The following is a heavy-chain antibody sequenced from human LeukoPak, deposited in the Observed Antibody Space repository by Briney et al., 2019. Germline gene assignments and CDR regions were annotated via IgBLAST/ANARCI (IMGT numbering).Heavy chain of an antibody. D-gene: IGHD2-21*02. CDR2: IYYSGST. V-gene: IGHV4-59*01. Sequence: SETLSLTCTVSGGPISSYYWSWIRQPPGTGLEWIGYIYYSGSTNYNPSLKSRVTISVDTSKNQFSLKLSSVTAADTAVYYCARGTIGGLLFRFDYWGQGTLVTVSS. CDR3: ARGTIGGLLFRFDY. J-gene: IGHJ4*02. CDR1: GGPISSYY.